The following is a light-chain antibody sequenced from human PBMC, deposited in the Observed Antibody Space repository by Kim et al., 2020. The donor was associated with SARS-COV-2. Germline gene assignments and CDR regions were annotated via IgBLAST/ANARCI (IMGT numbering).Light chain of an antibody. CDR1: QCVSSN. J-gene: IGKJ2*01. CDR2: GTS. V-gene: IGKV3-20*01. CDR3: QQYGSSPNT. Sequence: PGERATLSCRASQCVSSNIAWYQQKPGQAPRLLIYGTSSRATHIPDRFSGSGSETDFTLTISRLEPEDCAVYYCQQYGSSPNTFGQGTKLEI.